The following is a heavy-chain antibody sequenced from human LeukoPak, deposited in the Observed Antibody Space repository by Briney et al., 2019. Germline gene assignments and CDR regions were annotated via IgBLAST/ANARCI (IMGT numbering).Heavy chain of an antibody. J-gene: IGHJ4*02. CDR3: ARDRYSSSWYLTNFDY. D-gene: IGHD6-13*01. CDR1: GYTFTSYG. Sequence: ASVKVSCKASGYTFTSYGISWVRQAPGEGLEWMGWISGYNSNTNYAQKLQGRLTMTTDTSTSTAYMELRSLRSDDTAVYYCARDRYSSSWYLTNFDYWGQGTLVTVSS. V-gene: IGHV1-18*01. CDR2: ISGYNSNT.